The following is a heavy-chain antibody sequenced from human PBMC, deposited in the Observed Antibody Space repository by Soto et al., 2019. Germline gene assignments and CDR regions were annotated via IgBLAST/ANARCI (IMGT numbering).Heavy chain of an antibody. J-gene: IGHJ4*02. Sequence: EVQLVESGGGLVQPGRSLRLSCAASGFTFDDYAMHWVRQAPGKGLEWVSGFSWNSGSIGYADSVKGRFTISRDNGKNTLYPQMNSLRAEETALYYSGKDMSGLVVALGFDYWGQGTLVTVSS. V-gene: IGHV3-9*01. CDR1: GFTFDDYA. CDR2: FSWNSGSI. CDR3: GKDMSGLVVALGFDY. D-gene: IGHD2-15*01.